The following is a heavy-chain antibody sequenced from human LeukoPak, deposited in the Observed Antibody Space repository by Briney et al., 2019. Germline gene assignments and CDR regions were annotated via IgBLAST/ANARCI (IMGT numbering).Heavy chain of an antibody. CDR1: GFTFSGSA. J-gene: IGHJ6*02. Sequence: GGSLRLSCAASGFTFSGSAMHWVRQASGKGLEWVGRIRSKANSYATAYAASVKGRFTISRDDSKNTAYLQMNSLKTEDTAVYYCTSPPGYYDSSGPNSYYYGMDVWGQGTTVTVSS. D-gene: IGHD3-22*01. V-gene: IGHV3-73*01. CDR2: IRSKANSYAT. CDR3: TSPPGYYDSSGPNSYYYGMDV.